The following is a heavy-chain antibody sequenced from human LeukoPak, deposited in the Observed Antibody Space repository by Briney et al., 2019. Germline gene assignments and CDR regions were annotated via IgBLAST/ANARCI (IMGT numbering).Heavy chain of an antibody. D-gene: IGHD6-13*01. V-gene: IGHV3-23*01. CDR2: ISGSGGST. J-gene: IGHJ4*02. Sequence: PGGSLRLSCAASGFTFSSYAMSWVRQAPGKGLEWVSAISGSGGSTYYADSVKGRFTISRDNSKNTLYLQMNCLRAEDTAVYYCAKISRSSWTQYYFDYWGQGTLVTVSS. CDR1: GFTFSSYA. CDR3: AKISRSSWTQYYFDY.